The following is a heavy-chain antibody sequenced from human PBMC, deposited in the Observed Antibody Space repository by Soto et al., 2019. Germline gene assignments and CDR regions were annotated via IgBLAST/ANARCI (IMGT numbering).Heavy chain of an antibody. V-gene: IGHV3-30-3*01. D-gene: IGHD6-13*01. J-gene: IGHJ4*02. CDR2: ISSDGSNK. CDR3: ARDVRLAAAAFFGY. Sequence: QVQLVESGGGVVQPGRSLRLSWAAPGFTFSSYAMHGVRQAPGKGLEWVAVISSDGSNKYYADSVKGRFTISRDNSKNTLYLQRNSVRAEDTAVYYCARDVRLAAAAFFGYWGQGTLVTFSS. CDR1: GFTFSSYA.